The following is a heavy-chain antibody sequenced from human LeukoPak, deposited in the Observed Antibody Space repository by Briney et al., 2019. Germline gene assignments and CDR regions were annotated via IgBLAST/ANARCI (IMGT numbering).Heavy chain of an antibody. V-gene: IGHV4-4*02. CDR2: IYHSGST. D-gene: IGHD3-22*01. CDR1: GGSISSSYW. Sequence: PSETLSLTCAVSGGSISSSYWWTWVRQPPGKGLEWIGEIYHSGSTNYNPSLKSRLTISVDKSKNQFSLKLSSVTAADTAVYYCARGRITMIVVVIPRGNWFDPWGQGTLVTVSS. J-gene: IGHJ5*02. CDR3: ARGRITMIVVVIPRGNWFDP.